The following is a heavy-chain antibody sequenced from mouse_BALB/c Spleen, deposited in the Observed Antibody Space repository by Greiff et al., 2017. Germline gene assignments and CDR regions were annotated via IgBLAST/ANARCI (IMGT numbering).Heavy chain of an antibody. V-gene: IGHV1-5*01. CDR1: GYTFTSYW. J-gene: IGHJ4*01. CDR2: IYPGNSDT. CDR3: TRDGYYEGYAMDY. D-gene: IGHD2-3*01. Sequence: EVQLQQSGTVLARPGASVKMSCKASGYTFTSYWMHWVKQRPGPGLEWIGAIYPGNSDTSYNQKFKGKAKLTAVTSTSTAYMELSSLTNEDSAVYYCTRDGYYEGYAMDYWGQGTSVTVSS.